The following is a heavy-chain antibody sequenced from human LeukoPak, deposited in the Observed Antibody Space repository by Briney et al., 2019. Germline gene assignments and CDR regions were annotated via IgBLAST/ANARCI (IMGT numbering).Heavy chain of an antibody. CDR3: AREPQAAVGGYYYYYGMDV. V-gene: IGHV3-33*08. J-gene: IGHJ6*02. CDR2: IWYDGSNK. Sequence: GESLRLSCAASGFTFSDYWMSWVRQAPGKGLEWVAVIWYDGSNKYYADSVKGRFTISRDNSKNTLYLQMNSLRAEDTAVYYCAREPQAAVGGYYYYYGMDVWGQGTTVTVSS. D-gene: IGHD6-13*01. CDR1: GFTFSDYW.